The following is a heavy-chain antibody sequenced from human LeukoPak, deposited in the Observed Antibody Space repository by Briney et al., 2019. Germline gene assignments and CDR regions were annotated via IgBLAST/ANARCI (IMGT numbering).Heavy chain of an antibody. CDR3: ARDNDYYYMDV. CDR2: IIPILGIA. V-gene: IGHV1-69*04. Sequence: SVKVSCKASGGTFSSYTISWVRQAPGQGLEWMGRIIPILGIANYAQKFQGRVTITADKSTSTAYMELSSLRPEDTAVCYCARDNDYYYMDVWGKGTTVTVSS. J-gene: IGHJ6*03. CDR1: GGTFSSYT.